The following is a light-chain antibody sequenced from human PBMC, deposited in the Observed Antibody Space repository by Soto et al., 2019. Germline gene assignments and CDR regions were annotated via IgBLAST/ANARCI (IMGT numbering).Light chain of an antibody. Sequence: DIVMTQSPDSLAVSLGERATINCKSSQSVLYSSNNKNYLAWYQQKPGQPPKLLIYWASTRESGVPDRFSGSGYGTDFTLTISSLQAEDGAGYYCQQYYSTPYTFGLGTKLEIK. CDR2: WAS. V-gene: IGKV4-1*01. CDR3: QQYYSTPYT. J-gene: IGKJ2*01. CDR1: QSVLYSSNNKNY.